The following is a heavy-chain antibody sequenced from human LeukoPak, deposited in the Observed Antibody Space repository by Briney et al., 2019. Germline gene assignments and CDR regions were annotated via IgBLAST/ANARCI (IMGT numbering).Heavy chain of an antibody. CDR3: AREKAAAGSRLFGMEV. V-gene: IGHV3-66*01. J-gene: IGHJ6*02. Sequence: GGSLRLSCAASGFTVSSNYMSWVRQAPGKGLEWVSVIYSGGSTYYADSVKGRFTISRDNSKNTLYLQMNSLRAEDTAVYYCAREKAAAGSRLFGMEVWGQGTTVTVSS. CDR2: IYSGGST. CDR1: GFTVSSNY. D-gene: IGHD6-25*01.